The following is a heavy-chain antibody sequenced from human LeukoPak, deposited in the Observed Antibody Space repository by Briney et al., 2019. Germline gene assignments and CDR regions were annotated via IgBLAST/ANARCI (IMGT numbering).Heavy chain of an antibody. CDR2: IYYSGTT. Sequence: SETLSLTCTVSGGSISSSSYYWGWIRQPPGKGLEWIGGIYYSGTTYYNPSLKSRGTISVDTSKNQFSLKLSSVTAADTAVYYCARQSTAMGPFDYWGQGTLVPVSS. V-gene: IGHV4-39*01. J-gene: IGHJ4*02. D-gene: IGHD5-18*01. CDR1: GGSISSSSYY. CDR3: ARQSTAMGPFDY.